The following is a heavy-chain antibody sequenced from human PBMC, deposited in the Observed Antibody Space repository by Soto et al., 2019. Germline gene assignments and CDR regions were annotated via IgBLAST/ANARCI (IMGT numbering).Heavy chain of an antibody. V-gene: IGHV3-48*03. CDR2: ISSSGSTI. CDR3: ARDNTINWFDP. D-gene: IGHD3-9*01. CDR1: GFTFSSYE. J-gene: IGHJ5*02. Sequence: RLSCAASGFTFSSYEMNWVRQAPGKGLEWVSYISSSGSTIYYADSVKGRFTISRDNAKNSLYLQMNSLRAEDTAVYYCARDNTINWFDPWGQGTLVTVSS.